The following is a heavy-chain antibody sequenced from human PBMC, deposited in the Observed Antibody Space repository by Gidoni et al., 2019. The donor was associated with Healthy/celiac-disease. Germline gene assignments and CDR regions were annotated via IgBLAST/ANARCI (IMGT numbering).Heavy chain of an antibody. CDR2: ISYDGSNR. CDR1: GCTFSSYG. V-gene: IGHV3-30*18. CDR3: AKDVSGWADQYGMDV. Sequence: QVQLVESGGGVVQPGRSRRLSCAASGCTFSSYGMHWVRQAPGKGRAWVAVISYDGSNRYYADSVKGRFTISRDNSKHTLYLQMNSLRAEDTAVYYCAKDVSGWADQYGMDVWGQGTTVTVSS. J-gene: IGHJ6*02. D-gene: IGHD6-19*01.